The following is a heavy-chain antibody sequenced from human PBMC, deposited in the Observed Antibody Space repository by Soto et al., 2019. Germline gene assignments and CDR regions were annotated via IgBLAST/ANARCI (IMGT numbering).Heavy chain of an antibody. J-gene: IGHJ5*02. CDR2: IYVNGTI. V-gene: IGHV3-53*01. Sequence: HWGSPRLCCAGSGFTGCLNYMTWVRQAPGKGLEWVSLIYVNGTIYYADSVKGRFTISRDNAKNSLYLQMNSLRAEDTAVYYCARGAYLNWFDPWGQGTLVTVSS. CDR3: ARGAYLNWFDP. CDR1: GFTGCLNY.